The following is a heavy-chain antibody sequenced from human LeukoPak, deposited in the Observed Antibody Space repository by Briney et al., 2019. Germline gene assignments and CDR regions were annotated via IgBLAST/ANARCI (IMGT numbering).Heavy chain of an antibody. Sequence: SVKVSSKASGGTFSSYAISWVRQAPGQGLEWMGGIIPIFGTANYAQKFQGRVTITADESTSTAYMELSSLRSEDTAVYYCARFVSYGSGSYYKRPAKGYFDYWGQGTLVTVSS. V-gene: IGHV1-69*13. CDR2: IIPIFGTA. J-gene: IGHJ4*02. CDR1: GGTFSSYA. CDR3: ARFVSYGSGSYYKRPAKGYFDY. D-gene: IGHD3-10*01.